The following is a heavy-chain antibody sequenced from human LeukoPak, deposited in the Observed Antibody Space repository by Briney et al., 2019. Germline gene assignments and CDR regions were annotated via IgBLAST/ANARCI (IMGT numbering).Heavy chain of an antibody. V-gene: IGHV3-21*01. CDR2: ISSSSSYI. D-gene: IGHD3-22*01. CDR1: GFTFSDYY. Sequence: GGSLRLSCAASGFTFSDYYMNWVRQAPGKGLEWVSSISSSSSYIYYADSVKGRFTISRDNAKNSLYLQMNSLRAEDTAVYYCASASKRITMLDFDYWGQGTLVTVSS. CDR3: ASASKRITMLDFDY. J-gene: IGHJ4*02.